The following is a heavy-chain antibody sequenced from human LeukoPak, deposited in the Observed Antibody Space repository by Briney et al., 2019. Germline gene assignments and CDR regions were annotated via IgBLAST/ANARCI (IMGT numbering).Heavy chain of an antibody. CDR3: ARGITIFGVVILGPGHFDY. CDR1: GGSISSYY. J-gene: IGHJ4*02. V-gene: IGHV4-59*01. D-gene: IGHD3-3*01. CDR2: IYYSGST. Sequence: SETLSLTCTVSGGSISSYYWSWIRQPPGKGLEWIGYIYYSGSTNYNPSLKSRVTISVDTSKNQSSLKLSSVTAADTAVYYCARGITIFGVVILGPGHFDYWGQGTLVTVSS.